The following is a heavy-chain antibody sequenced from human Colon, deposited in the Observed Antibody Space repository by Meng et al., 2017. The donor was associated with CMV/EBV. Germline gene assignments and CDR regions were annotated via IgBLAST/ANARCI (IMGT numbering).Heavy chain of an antibody. CDR1: GGSCSGYY. CDR2: INHSGST. Sequence: NLSLNCAVDGGSCSGYYWSWIRQPPGKGLEWIGEINHSGSTNYNPSLKSRVTISVDTSKNQFSLKLSSVTAADTAVYYCARAAILDYWGQGTLVTVSS. V-gene: IGHV4-34*01. D-gene: IGHD2-2*02. J-gene: IGHJ4*02. CDR3: ARAAILDY.